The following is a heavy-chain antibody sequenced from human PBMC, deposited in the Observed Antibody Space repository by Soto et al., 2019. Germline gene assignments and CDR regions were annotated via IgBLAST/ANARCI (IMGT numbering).Heavy chain of an antibody. Sequence: ALSLTRAGSGGSIRRYYWCWIREPPGEGVEWIGRIYTSGSTNYNPSLKSRVTMSVDTSKNQFSLKLSSVTAADTAVYYCARDFHSSGYYYAPWGQGTLVTVSS. CDR2: IYTSGST. CDR3: ARDFHSSGYYYAP. J-gene: IGHJ5*02. V-gene: IGHV4-4*07. CDR1: GGSIRRYY. D-gene: IGHD3-22*01.